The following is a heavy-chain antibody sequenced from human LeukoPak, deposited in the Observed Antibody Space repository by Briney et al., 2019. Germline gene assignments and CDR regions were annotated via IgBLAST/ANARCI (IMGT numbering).Heavy chain of an antibody. CDR1: GLTFSSYA. CDR2: ISGSGGST. J-gene: IGHJ5*02. Sequence: GGSLRPSFAAPGLTFSSYAMSWVRQAPGKGLDWASAISGSGGSTYYADSVKGRFTISRDNSKNTLYLQMNSLRAEDTAVYYCAKRYYYDSSGYFAWGQGTLVTVSS. CDR3: AKRYYYDSSGYFA. V-gene: IGHV3-23*01. D-gene: IGHD3-22*01.